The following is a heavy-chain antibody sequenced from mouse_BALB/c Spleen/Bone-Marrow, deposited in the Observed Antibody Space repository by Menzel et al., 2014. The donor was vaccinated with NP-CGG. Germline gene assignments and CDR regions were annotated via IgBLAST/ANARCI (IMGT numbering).Heavy chain of an antibody. J-gene: IGHJ1*01. Sequence: SGFNIKDTYMHWVKQRPEQGLEWIGRIDPANGNTKYDPKFQDKATITADTSSNTVDLQLSSLTFEDTAVYYCARQEFAIYWYFDVWGAGTTVTVSS. CDR3: ARQEFAIYWYFDV. CDR2: IDPANGNT. CDR1: GFNIKDTY. V-gene: IGHV14-3*02. D-gene: IGHD1-3*01.